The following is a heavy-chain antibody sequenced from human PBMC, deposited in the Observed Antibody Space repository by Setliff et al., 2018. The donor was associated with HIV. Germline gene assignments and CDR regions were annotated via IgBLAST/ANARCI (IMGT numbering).Heavy chain of an antibody. V-gene: IGHV3-30*02. D-gene: IGHD3-22*01. CDR3: AKIQNPQGYYYDSSGYYPHPGSPDY. J-gene: IGHJ4*02. CDR1: GLTSSSYG. Sequence: GGSLRLSCAASGLTSSSYGMHWVRQAPGKGLEWVAFIRYDGSNKYYADSVKGRFTISRDNSKNTLYLQMNSLRAEDTAVYYCAKIQNPQGYYYDSSGYYPHPGSPDYWGQGTLVTVSS. CDR2: IRYDGSNK.